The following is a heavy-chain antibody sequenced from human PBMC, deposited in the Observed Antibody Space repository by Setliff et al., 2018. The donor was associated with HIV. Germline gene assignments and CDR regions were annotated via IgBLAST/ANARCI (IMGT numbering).Heavy chain of an antibody. J-gene: IGHJ2*01. CDR3: ARVPVMATITYWYFDL. CDR1: GFIFSSYG. V-gene: IGHV3-30*02. Sequence: QPGGSLRLSCAASGFIFSSYGMHWVRQAPGKGLEWVAFIRYDGSNKYYADSVKGRFTISRDNAKNSLYLQMNSLRAEDTTIYYCARVPVMATITYWYFDLWGRGTLVTVSS. D-gene: IGHD5-12*01. CDR2: IRYDGSNK.